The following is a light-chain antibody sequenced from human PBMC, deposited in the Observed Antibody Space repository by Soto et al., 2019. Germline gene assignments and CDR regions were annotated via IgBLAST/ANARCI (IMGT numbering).Light chain of an antibody. CDR2: AAS. J-gene: IGKJ3*01. Sequence: DIQMTQSPSSLSASVGDRVTITCRASQGIRNYLAWYQQKPGKVPKLLIYAASTFQSGVPSRFSGSGSGTDFALTISSLQHEDVATYYCQDYSSAPFTFGPRTKVDIQ. CDR3: QDYSSAPFT. CDR1: QGIRNY. V-gene: IGKV1-27*01.